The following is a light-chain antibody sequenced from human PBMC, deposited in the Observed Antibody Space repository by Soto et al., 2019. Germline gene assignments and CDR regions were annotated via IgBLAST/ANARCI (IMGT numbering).Light chain of an antibody. V-gene: IGKV1-12*01. Sequence: DIQMTQSPSSVSASVGDRVTLTCRASQGIGDRLAWYQQKPGKVPQLLIYFASTLGSGVPSRFSGSGSGTDFILTINTLQADDFATYYCLQDYTSPITFGQGTRLDIK. CDR2: FAS. J-gene: IGKJ5*01. CDR1: QGIGDR. CDR3: LQDYTSPIT.